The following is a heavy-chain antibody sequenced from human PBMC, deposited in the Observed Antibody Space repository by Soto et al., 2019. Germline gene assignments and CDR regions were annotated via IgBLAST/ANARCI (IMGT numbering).Heavy chain of an antibody. CDR3: ARGIPRCSTSCYYYFDY. CDR2: INHSGST. V-gene: IGHV4-34*01. D-gene: IGHD2-2*01. J-gene: IGHJ4*02. CDR1: GGSFSGYY. Sequence: SETLSLTCAVYGGSFSGYYWTLIRQPPGKGLEWIGEINHSGSTNYNPSLKSRVTISVDTSKNQFSLKLSSVTAADTAVYYCARGIPRCSTSCYYYFDYWGQGTLVTVSS.